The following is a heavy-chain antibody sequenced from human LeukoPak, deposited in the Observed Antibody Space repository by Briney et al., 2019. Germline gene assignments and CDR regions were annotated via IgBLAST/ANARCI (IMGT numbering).Heavy chain of an antibody. V-gene: IGHV3-23*01. CDR2: ISGSGGST. Sequence: GGSLRLSCAASGFTFSSYAMSWVRQAPGKGLEWVSAISGSGGSTYYADSVKGRVTISRDNSKNTLYLQMNSLRAEDTAVYYCAKSLHYDSSGYSHYHFYGMDVWGQGTTVTVSS. CDR1: GFTFSSYA. CDR3: AKSLHYDSSGYSHYHFYGMDV. D-gene: IGHD3-22*01. J-gene: IGHJ6*02.